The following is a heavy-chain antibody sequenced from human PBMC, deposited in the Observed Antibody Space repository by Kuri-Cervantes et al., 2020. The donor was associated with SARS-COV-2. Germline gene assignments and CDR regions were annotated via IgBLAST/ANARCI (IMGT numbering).Heavy chain of an antibody. V-gene: IGHV3-23*01. CDR2: ISGSGGST. CDR3: AKPQQLVQHRFPPKYYFDY. D-gene: IGHD6-13*01. CDR1: GFLFNKYA. Sequence: GGSLRLSCEGSGFLFNKYAMSWVRQAPGKGLEWVSAISGSGGSTYYADSVKGRFTISRDNSKNTLYLQMNSLRAEDTAVYYCAKPQQLVQHRFPPKYYFDYWGQGTLVTVSS. J-gene: IGHJ4*02.